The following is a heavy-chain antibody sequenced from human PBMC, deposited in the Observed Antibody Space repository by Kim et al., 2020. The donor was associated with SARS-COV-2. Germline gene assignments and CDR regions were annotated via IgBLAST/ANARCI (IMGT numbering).Heavy chain of an antibody. CDR1: GYSISSGYY. J-gene: IGHJ6*02. CDR3: ARDSLVDTQLVHGYISDYYYGMDV. D-gene: IGHD6-13*01. V-gene: IGHV4-38-2*02. CDR2: IYHSGST. Sequence: SETLSLTCTVSGYSISSGYYWGWIRQPPGKGLEWIGSIYHSGSTYYNPSLKSRVTISVDTSKNQFSLKLSSVTAADTAVYYCARDSLVDTQLVHGYISDYYYGMDVWGQGTTVTVSS.